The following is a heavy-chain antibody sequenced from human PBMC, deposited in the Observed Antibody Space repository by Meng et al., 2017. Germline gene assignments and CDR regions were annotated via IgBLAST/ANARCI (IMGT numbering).Heavy chain of an antibody. V-gene: IGHV3-53*01. CDR3: ARETGTGMDV. CDR1: GFTVSSNY. Sequence: GESLKISCAASGFTVSSNYMSWVRQAPGKGLEWVSVINSGGSTYYADSVKGRFTISRDNSKNTRYLQMNSLRAEDTAMYYCARETGTGMDVWGHGTTVTVSS. CDR2: INSGGST. D-gene: IGHD1-1*01. J-gene: IGHJ6*02.